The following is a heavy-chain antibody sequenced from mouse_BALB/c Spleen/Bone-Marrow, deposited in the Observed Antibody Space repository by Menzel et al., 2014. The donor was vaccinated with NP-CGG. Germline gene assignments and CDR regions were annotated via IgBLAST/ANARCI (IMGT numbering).Heavy chain of an antibody. CDR3: AKSYGKNVDY. CDR2: INPSTGYT. Sequence: QVQLQQSGAELAKPGAPVKMSCKASGYTFTSYWMHWVKQRPGQGLEWIGNINPSTGYTEYNQKFKDKATLTADKSSSAAYMQLSSLTSENSALYYCAKSYGKNVDYMGQSTPLTVSS. J-gene: IGHJ2*01. V-gene: IGHV1-7*01. D-gene: IGHD2-1*01. CDR1: GYTFTSYW.